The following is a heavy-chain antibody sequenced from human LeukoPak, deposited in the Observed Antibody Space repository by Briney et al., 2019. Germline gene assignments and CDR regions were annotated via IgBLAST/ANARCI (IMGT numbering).Heavy chain of an antibody. D-gene: IGHD2-2*01. J-gene: IGHJ4*02. CDR1: GGSISSSSYC. CDR2: IYYSGST. V-gene: IGHV4-39*01. Sequence: PSETLSLTCTVSGGSISSSSYCWGWIRQPPGKGLEWIGSIYYSGSTYYNPSLKSRVTISVDTSKNQFSLKLSSVTAADTAVYYCARADIVVVPAAGDYFDYWGQGTLVTVSS. CDR3: ARADIVVVPAAGDYFDY.